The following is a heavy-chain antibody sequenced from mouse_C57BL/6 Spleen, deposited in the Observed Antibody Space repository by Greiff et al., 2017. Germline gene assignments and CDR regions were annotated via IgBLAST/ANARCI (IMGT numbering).Heavy chain of an antibody. CDR3: ARQDGNYSMDY. D-gene: IGHD2-1*01. CDR2: IDPSDSYT. V-gene: IGHV1-69*01. CDR1: GYTFTSYW. J-gene: IGHJ4*01. Sequence: QVQLQQPGAELVMPGASVKLSCKASGYTFTSYWMHWVKQRPGQGLAWIGEIDPSDSYTNYNQKFKGKSTLTVDKSSSTAYMQLSSLTSEDSAVYYCARQDGNYSMDYWGQGTSVTVSS.